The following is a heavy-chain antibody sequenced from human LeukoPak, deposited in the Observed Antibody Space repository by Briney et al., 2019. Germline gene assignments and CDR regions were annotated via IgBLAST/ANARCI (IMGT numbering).Heavy chain of an antibody. D-gene: IGHD5-18*01. CDR3: ARDKGGYSYGYDY. CDR2: IKQDGSEK. J-gene: IGHJ4*02. CDR1: GFTFSSYW. Sequence: GGSLRLSCAASGFTFSSYWMSWVRQAPGKGLEGVANIKQDGSEKYYVDSVKGRFTISRDNAKNSLYLQMDSLRVEDTAVYYCARDKGGYSYGYDYWGQGTLVTVSS. V-gene: IGHV3-7*01.